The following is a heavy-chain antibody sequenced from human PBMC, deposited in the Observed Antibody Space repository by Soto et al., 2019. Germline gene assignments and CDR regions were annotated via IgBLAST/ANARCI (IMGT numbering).Heavy chain of an antibody. CDR3: ATLNGYTSGRDY. Sequence: GGSLRLSCAASGSTFSTSWMRWARQAPGRGLEWVANIKSDGSEKYYVDSVKGRFTISRDNAKSSLYLQMNSLRAEDTAVYYCATLNGYTSGRDYWGQGTLVTVSS. CDR2: IKSDGSEK. CDR1: GSTFSTSW. J-gene: IGHJ4*02. D-gene: IGHD5-18*01. V-gene: IGHV3-7*05.